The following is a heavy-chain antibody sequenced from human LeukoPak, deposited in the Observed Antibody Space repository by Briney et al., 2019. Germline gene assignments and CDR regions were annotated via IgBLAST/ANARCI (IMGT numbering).Heavy chain of an antibody. CDR2: INHSGST. CDR1: GGSFSGYY. Sequence: SETLSLTCAVYGGSFSGYYWSWIRQPPGKGLEWIGEINHSGSTNYNPSLKSRVTISVDTSKNQFSLKLSSVTAADTAVYYCARGFGRGSSWYADYWGQGALVTVSS. CDR3: ARGFGRGSSWYADY. V-gene: IGHV4-34*01. J-gene: IGHJ4*02. D-gene: IGHD6-13*01.